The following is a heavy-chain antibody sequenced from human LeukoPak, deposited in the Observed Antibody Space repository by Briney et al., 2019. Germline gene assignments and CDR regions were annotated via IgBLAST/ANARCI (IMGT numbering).Heavy chain of an antibody. Sequence: VQPGRSLRLSCAASGFTFSSYAMHWVRQAPGKGLEWVASINHNGNVNHYVDSVKGRFTISRDNAKNSLYLQMSNLRAEDTAVYFCARGGGLDVWGQGATVTVSS. CDR2: INHNGNVN. CDR3: ARGGGLDV. CDR1: GFTFSSYA. J-gene: IGHJ6*02. D-gene: IGHD3-16*01. V-gene: IGHV3-7*03.